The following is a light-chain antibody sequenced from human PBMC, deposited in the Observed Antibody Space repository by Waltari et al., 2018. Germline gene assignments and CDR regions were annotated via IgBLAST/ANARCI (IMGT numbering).Light chain of an antibody. CDR1: QSSSKY. CDR2: AAS. V-gene: IGKV3-20*01. Sequence: VLTQSPGTLSLSPGETATLSCRASQSSSKYLVWYQQRPGHAPRLLSYAASTRATGVPDRFSGSGYGTDFTLTISRLEPEDFAVYYCQNHERLPATFGQGTKVEIK. CDR3: QNHERLPAT. J-gene: IGKJ1*01.